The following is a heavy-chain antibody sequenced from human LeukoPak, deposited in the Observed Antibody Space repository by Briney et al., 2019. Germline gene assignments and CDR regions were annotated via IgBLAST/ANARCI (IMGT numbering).Heavy chain of an antibody. D-gene: IGHD2-2*01. CDR2: INTDGSST. J-gene: IGHJ3*02. CDR1: GFTFSTYW. CDR3: TRVGYCATTSCRTAFDI. V-gene: IGHV3-74*01. Sequence: GGSLRLSCAVSGFTFSTYWMHWVRRAPGKGLVWVSRINTDGSSTYYADSVKGRFTISRDNAKNTLYLQMNSLGAEDTAVYYCTRVGYCATTSCRTAFDIWGQGTMVTVSS.